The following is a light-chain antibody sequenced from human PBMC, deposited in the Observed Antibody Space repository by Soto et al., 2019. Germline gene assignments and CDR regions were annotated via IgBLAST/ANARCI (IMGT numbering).Light chain of an antibody. V-gene: IGLV2-11*01. CDR1: NSDVGGYNY. Sequence: QSALTQPRSVSGSPGQSVTISCTGTNSDVGGYNYVSWYQQHPGKAPKLVIYDVSKRPSGVPDRFSGSKSGNTASLTISGLQAEDEADYYCCSYAGNSLWVFVGGTKLTVL. J-gene: IGLJ3*02. CDR3: CSYAGNSLWV. CDR2: DVS.